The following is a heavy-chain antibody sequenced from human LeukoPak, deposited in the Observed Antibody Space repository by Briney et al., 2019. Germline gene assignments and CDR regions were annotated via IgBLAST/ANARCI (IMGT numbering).Heavy chain of an antibody. Sequence: ASVKVSCKASGYTFTSYYMHWVRQAPGQGLEWMGIINPSGGSTSYAQKFQGRVTMTRNTSISTAYMELSSPRSEDTAVYYCARNIDFWSGSYGMDVWGQGTTVTVSS. D-gene: IGHD3-3*01. CDR2: INPSGGST. J-gene: IGHJ6*02. V-gene: IGHV1-46*01. CDR3: ARNIDFWSGSYGMDV. CDR1: GYTFTSYY.